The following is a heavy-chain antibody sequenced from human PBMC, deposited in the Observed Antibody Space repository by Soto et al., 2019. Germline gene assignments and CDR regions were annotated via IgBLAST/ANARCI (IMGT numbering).Heavy chain of an antibody. Sequence: QVQLVESGGGVVQPGRSLRLSCAASGFTFSSYGMHWVRQAPGKGLEWVAVRWYDGSNKYYADSEKGRFTISRDNAKNAQHLQMNIQRAEGTAVYYGARLKGYLLVNWYFDPWGRGTLVAVSS. CDR1: GFTFSSYG. V-gene: IGHV3-33*01. CDR2: RWYDGSNK. D-gene: IGHD1-1*01. J-gene: IGHJ2*01. CDR3: ARLKGYLLVNWYFDP.